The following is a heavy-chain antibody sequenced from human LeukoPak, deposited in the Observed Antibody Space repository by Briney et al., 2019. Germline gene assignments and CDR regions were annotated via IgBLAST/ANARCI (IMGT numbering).Heavy chain of an antibody. V-gene: IGHV3-23*01. J-gene: IGHJ5*01. CDR2: ISGRGGNT. CDR3: ATGYSDSLRSPLDS. D-gene: IGHD3-22*01. CDR1: GLTFNNYA. Sequence: GGSLRLSCAASGLTFNNYALTWIRQAPGKGLEWVSSISGRGGNTYYAASVKGRFTISRDDSKNTLFLQMNSLRAEDTAVYYCATGYSDSLRSPLDSWGQGTLVTVSS.